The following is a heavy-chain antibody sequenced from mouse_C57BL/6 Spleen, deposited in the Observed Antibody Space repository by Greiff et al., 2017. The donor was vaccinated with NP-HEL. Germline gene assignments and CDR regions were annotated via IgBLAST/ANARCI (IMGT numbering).Heavy chain of an antibody. Sequence: EVQRVESGGGLVKPGGSLKLSCAASGFTFSSYAMSWVRQTPEKRLEWVATISDGGSYTYYPDNVKGRFTISRDNAKNNLYLQMSHLKSEDTAMYYCASLYYYGSSSYAMDYWGQGTSVTVSS. D-gene: IGHD1-1*01. CDR2: ISDGGSYT. CDR1: GFTFSSYA. CDR3: ASLYYYGSSSYAMDY. J-gene: IGHJ4*01. V-gene: IGHV5-4*01.